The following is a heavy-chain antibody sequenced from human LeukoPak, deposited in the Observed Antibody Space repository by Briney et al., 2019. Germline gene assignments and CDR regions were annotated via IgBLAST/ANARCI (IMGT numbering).Heavy chain of an antibody. CDR1: GKPLSELA. D-gene: IGHD6-19*01. CDR3: SAFARDFNRGIPVAGYFNL. J-gene: IGHJ4*02. V-gene: IGHV1-24*01. Sequence: AAVKVSCKVSGKPLSELAVHWVRQSPAQGLEWMGGFDPEDAESIYTQKFQGRIIMTEDKSTDTAYMELSGLRSEDSAVYFCSAFARDFNRGIPVAGYFNLWGQGTLVTVSS. CDR2: FDPEDAES.